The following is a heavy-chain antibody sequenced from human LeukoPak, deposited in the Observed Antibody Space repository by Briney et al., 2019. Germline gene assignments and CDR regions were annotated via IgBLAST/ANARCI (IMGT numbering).Heavy chain of an antibody. CDR1: GGSISSSSYY. V-gene: IGHV4-39*07. CDR2: IYYSGST. Sequence: SETLSLTCTVSGGSISSSSYYWGWIRQPPGKGLEWIGSIYYSGSTYYNPSLKSRVTISVDTSKNQFSLKLSSVTAADTAVYYCARDRHYYDSSGLYNWFDPWGQGTLVTVSS. J-gene: IGHJ5*02. D-gene: IGHD3-22*01. CDR3: ARDRHYYDSSGLYNWFDP.